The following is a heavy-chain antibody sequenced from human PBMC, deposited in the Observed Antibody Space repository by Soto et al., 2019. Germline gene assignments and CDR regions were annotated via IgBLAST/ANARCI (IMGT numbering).Heavy chain of an antibody. D-gene: IGHD6-19*01. CDR1: GFTFSTYA. V-gene: IGHV3-23*01. J-gene: IGHJ4*02. CDR3: AKERSSGWSFDY. CDR2: ISGSGDST. Sequence: GGSLRLSCAASGFTFSTYALNWVRQAPGKGLEWVSGISGSGDSTYYADSVKGRFTVSRDNSKNTLYLQMNSLRAEDTAVFYCAKERSSGWSFDYWGQGTLVTVSS.